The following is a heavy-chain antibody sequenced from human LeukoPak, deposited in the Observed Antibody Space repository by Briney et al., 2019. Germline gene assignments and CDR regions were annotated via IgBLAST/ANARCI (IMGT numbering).Heavy chain of an antibody. Sequence: ASVKVSCKASGYTFTGYYMHWVRQAPGQGLEWMGWINPNSGGTNYAQKFQGRVTMTRDTSISTAYMELSRLRSDDTAVYYCAREEGDSGSCSNYWGQGTLVTVSS. D-gene: IGHD1-26*01. J-gene: IGHJ4*02. V-gene: IGHV1-2*02. CDR2: INPNSGGT. CDR1: GYTFTGYY. CDR3: AREEGDSGSCSNY.